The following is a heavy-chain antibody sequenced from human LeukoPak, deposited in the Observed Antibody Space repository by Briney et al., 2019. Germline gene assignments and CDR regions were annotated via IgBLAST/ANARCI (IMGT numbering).Heavy chain of an antibody. D-gene: IGHD1-26*01. CDR3: ARGRRVNSGSYYRAGYNWFDP. Sequence: PSETLSLTCAVYGGSFSGYYWSWIRQPPGKGLEWIGEINHSGSTNYNPSLKSRVTISVDTPKNQFSLKLSSVTAADTAVYYCARGRRVNSGSYYRAGYNWFDPWGQGTLVTVSS. CDR2: INHSGST. J-gene: IGHJ5*02. CDR1: GGSFSGYY. V-gene: IGHV4-34*01.